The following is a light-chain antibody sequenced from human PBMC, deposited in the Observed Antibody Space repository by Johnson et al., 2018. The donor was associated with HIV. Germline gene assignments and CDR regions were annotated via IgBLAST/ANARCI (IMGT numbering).Light chain of an antibody. CDR2: DNN. V-gene: IGLV1-51*01. CDR3: GTWDSSLSAYV. CDR1: SSNTENNY. Sequence: QSALTQPPSVSAAPGQKVTISCSGSSSNTENNYVSWYQQLPGTAPKLLIYDNNKRPSGIPDQFSGSKSGTSATLGITGLQTGDEADYYCGTWDSSLSAYVFGTGTKVTVL. J-gene: IGLJ1*01.